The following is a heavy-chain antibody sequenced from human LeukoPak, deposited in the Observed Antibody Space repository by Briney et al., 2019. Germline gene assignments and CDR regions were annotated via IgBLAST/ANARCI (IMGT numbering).Heavy chain of an antibody. J-gene: IGHJ4*02. D-gene: IGHD1-26*01. Sequence: ASVKVSCKASGYTFTSYDINWVRQATGQGLEWMGWMNPNSGNTGYAQKFQGRVTMTRNTSISTAYMELSSLRSEDTAVYYCARDGSGSYYSLYYFDYWGQGTLVTVSS. CDR3: ARDGSGSYYSLYYFDY. CDR1: GYTFTSYD. V-gene: IGHV1-8*01. CDR2: MNPNSGNT.